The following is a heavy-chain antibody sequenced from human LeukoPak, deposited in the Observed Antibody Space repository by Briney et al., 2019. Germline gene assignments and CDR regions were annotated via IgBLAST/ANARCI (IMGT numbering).Heavy chain of an antibody. V-gene: IGHV4-4*07. D-gene: IGHD5-12*01. J-gene: IGHJ4*02. CDR1: GGSISGYF. Sequence: PETLSLTCTVSGGSISGYFWSWIQQPAGKGLERIGRTYSSGSNNYNPSLKSRVTMSLDTSKNHLSLNLSSVTAADTAVYYCAREPTSGREPTSGRPLDYWGQGTLVTVSS. CDR2: TYSSGSN. CDR3: AREPTSGREPTSGRPLDY.